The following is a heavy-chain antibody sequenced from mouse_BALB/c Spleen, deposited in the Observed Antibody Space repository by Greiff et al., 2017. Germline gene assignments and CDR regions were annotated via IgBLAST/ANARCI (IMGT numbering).Heavy chain of an antibody. CDR3: ARRYGSSYAMDY. Sequence: VQLQQSGPELVKPGASVKIPCKASGYTFTDYNMDWVKQSHGKSLEWIGDINPNNGGTIYNQKFKGKATLTVDKSSNTAYLQLSSLTSEDTAVYYYARRYGSSYAMDYWGQGTSVTVSS. CDR1: GYTFTDYN. J-gene: IGHJ4*01. V-gene: IGHV1-18*01. D-gene: IGHD1-1*01. CDR2: INPNNGGT.